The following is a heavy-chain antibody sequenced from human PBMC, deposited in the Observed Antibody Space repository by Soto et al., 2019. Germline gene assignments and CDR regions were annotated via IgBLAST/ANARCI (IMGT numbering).Heavy chain of an antibody. V-gene: IGHV4-4*02. CDR2: IYHSGST. Sequence: SETLPLTCAVSGGSISSSNWWSWVRQPPGKGLEWIGEIYHSGSTNYNPSLKSRVTISVDKSKNQFSLKLSSVTAADTAVYYCARFNDYYYYYGMDVWGQGTTVTV. CDR3: ARFNDYYYYYGMDV. J-gene: IGHJ6*02. CDR1: GGSISSSNW.